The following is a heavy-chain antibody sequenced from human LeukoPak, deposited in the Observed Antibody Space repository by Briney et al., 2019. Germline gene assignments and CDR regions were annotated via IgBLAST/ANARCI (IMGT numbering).Heavy chain of an antibody. V-gene: IGHV4-59*01. Sequence: SETLSLTCTVSGGSISSYYWSWIRQPPGKGLEWIGFIYYSGSTNYNPSLKSRVTISVDTSKNQFSLKLSSVTAADTAVYYCARGGRALYFDYWGQGTLVTVSS. CDR2: IYYSGST. CDR1: GGSISSYY. J-gene: IGHJ4*02. D-gene: IGHD1-26*01. CDR3: ARGGRALYFDY.